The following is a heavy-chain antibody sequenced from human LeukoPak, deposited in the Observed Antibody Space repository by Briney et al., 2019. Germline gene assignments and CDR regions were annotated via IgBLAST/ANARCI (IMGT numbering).Heavy chain of an antibody. D-gene: IGHD3-22*01. Sequence: PSETLSLTCTVSGYSISSGYYWGWIRQPPGKGLEWIGSIYHSGSTYYNPSLKSRVTISVDTSKNQFSLKLSSVTAADTAVYYCARIGGYYYDSSGLDAFDIWGQGTMVTVSS. CDR3: ARIGGYYYDSSGLDAFDI. V-gene: IGHV4-38-2*02. CDR1: GYSISSGYY. J-gene: IGHJ3*02. CDR2: IYHSGST.